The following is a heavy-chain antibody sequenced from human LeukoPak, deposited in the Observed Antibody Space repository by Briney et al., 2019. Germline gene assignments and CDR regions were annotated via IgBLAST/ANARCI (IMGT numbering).Heavy chain of an antibody. Sequence: PSETLSLTCAVSGTPIDVGYWSWFRQPPGKGLQWIGEIYYPGATKYNPALTSRVTISIQVMKSTLSLTMTSVTSADTAVYFCAKESGGWPVSWGQGTLVTVSS. CDR2: IYYPGAT. CDR3: AKESGGWPVS. J-gene: IGHJ5*02. V-gene: IGHV4-59*08. CDR1: GTPIDVGY. D-gene: IGHD6-19*01.